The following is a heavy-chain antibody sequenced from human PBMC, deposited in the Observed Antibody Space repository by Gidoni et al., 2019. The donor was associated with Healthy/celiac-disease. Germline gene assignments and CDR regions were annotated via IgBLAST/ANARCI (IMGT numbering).Heavy chain of an antibody. CDR3: ARVTPEPASSGWYNLIYNSGGDYYFDY. V-gene: IGHV1-8*01. J-gene: IGHJ4*02. CDR1: GYTFTSYD. CDR2: MNPNSGNT. Sequence: QVQLVQSGAEVKKPGASVQVSCKASGYTFTSYDITWVRTATGQGLEWMGWMNPNSGNTGYAQKFQGRVTMTRNTSISTAYMELSSLRSEDTAVYYCARVTPEPASSGWYNLIYNSGGDYYFDYWGQGTLVTVSS. D-gene: IGHD6-19*01.